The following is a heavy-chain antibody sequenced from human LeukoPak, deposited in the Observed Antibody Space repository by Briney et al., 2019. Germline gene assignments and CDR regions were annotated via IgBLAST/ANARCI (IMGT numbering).Heavy chain of an antibody. D-gene: IGHD4-17*01. CDR3: ARKRGGHRDYGDYGNWFDP. CDR1: GFTFSSYS. Sequence: AGGSLRLSCAASGFTFSSYSMNWVRQAPGKGLEWVSSISSSSSYIYYADSVKGRFTISRDSAKNSLYLQMNSLRAEDTAVYYCARKRGGHRDYGDYGNWFDPWGQGTLVTVSS. CDR2: ISSSSSYI. V-gene: IGHV3-21*01. J-gene: IGHJ5*02.